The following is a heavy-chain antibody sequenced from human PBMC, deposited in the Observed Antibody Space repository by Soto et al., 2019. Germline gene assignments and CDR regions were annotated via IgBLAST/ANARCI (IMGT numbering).Heavy chain of an antibody. D-gene: IGHD1-26*01. Sequence: SETLSLTCTVSGGSISSGGYYWVWIRRPRWKGLEWVLSIYYIGSTYYNPSLKSRVPISLDTSKTQFPLKRSFVPAADPAVYYCAREVVGATTGLNYWGQGTLVTVSS. J-gene: IGHJ4*02. CDR2: IYYIGST. V-gene: IGHV4-39*02. CDR3: AREVVGATTGLNY. CDR1: GGSISSGGYY.